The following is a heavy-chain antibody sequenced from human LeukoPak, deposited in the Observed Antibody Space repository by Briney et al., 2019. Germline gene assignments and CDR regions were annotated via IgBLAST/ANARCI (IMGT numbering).Heavy chain of an antibody. J-gene: IGHJ4*02. D-gene: IGHD4-17*01. V-gene: IGHV3-23*01. Sequence: GGSLRLSCAASGFTFSSYAMSWVRQAPGEGLEWVSTISGSGGSTYYADSVKGRFTFSIDNSKNTLYLQMNSLRADDTAVYYCANNMTTVTAFDYWGQGTLVTVSS. CDR3: ANNMTTVTAFDY. CDR1: GFTFSSYA. CDR2: ISGSGGST.